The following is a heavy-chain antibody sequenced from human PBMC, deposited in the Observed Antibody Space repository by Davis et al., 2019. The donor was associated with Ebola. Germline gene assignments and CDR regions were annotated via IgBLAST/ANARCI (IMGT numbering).Heavy chain of an antibody. CDR3: ARTTSYEFWSGYYEYDAFDI. Sequence: PGGSLRLSCAASGFTFSRYWMHCVRQAPGKGLVWVSRINSDGSSTSYADSVKGRFTISRDNAKNTLYLQMNSLRAEYTAVYYCARTTSYEFWSGYYEYDAFDIWGQGTMVTVSS. CDR2: INSDGSST. CDR1: GFTFSRYW. D-gene: IGHD3-3*01. J-gene: IGHJ3*02. V-gene: IGHV3-74*01.